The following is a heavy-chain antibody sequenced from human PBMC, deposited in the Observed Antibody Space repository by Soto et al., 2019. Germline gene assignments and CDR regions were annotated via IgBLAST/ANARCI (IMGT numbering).Heavy chain of an antibody. CDR1: GGSISGGGYS. D-gene: IGHD2-2*01. CDR2: IYHSGST. Sequence: SETLSLTCAVSGGSISGGGYSWSWIRQPPGKGLEWIGYIYHSGSTYYNPSLKSRVTISLGTSKSQISLRLSSVTAADTAIYYCARLGAHYQSLDPWGPGTLVTSPQ. V-gene: IGHV4-30-2*01. J-gene: IGHJ5*02. CDR3: ARLGAHYQSLDP.